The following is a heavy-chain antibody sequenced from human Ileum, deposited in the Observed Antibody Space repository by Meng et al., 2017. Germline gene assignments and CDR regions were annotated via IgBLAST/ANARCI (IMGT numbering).Heavy chain of an antibody. CDR1: SGSMRSDCCN. CDR3: TRERSYSGFGYFDD. Sequence: VSRTGPGPGQVRLSLTLHLTSSVASGSMRSDCCNWIWIPQSAGKGLQGIGYVYYKGVTDYQPSLRSRITTSIDTSKNQFSLKLSSVTAEDTAVYYCTRERSYSGFGYFDDWGRGTLVTVSS. J-gene: IGHJ4*02. D-gene: IGHD6-25*01. CDR2: VYYKGVT. V-gene: IGHV4-61*01.